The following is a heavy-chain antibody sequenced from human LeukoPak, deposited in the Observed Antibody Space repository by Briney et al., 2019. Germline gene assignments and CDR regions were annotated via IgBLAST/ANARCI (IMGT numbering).Heavy chain of an antibody. CDR3: ARALRYSSSSWGDYFDY. Sequence: PGGSLRLSCAASGFTFSSYAMHWVRQAPGKGLEWVAVISYDGSNKYYADSVKGRFTISRDNSKNTLYLQMNSLRAEDTAVYYCARALRYSSSSWGDYFDYWGQGTLVTVSS. D-gene: IGHD6-6*01. CDR1: GFTFSSYA. V-gene: IGHV3-30-3*01. J-gene: IGHJ4*02. CDR2: ISYDGSNK.